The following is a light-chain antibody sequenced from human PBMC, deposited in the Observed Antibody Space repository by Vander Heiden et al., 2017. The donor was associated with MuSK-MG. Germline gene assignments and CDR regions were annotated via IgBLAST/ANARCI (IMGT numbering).Light chain of an antibody. Sequence: EIVLTQSPATLSLSPGERATLSCRASQSVSSYLAWYQQKPGQAPRLLIYDASNRATGIPARFSGSGSGTDFTLTISSLEPEDFAVYYCQQRSNWPLTFGHGTKVDIK. V-gene: IGKV3-11*01. CDR1: QSVSSY. J-gene: IGKJ3*01. CDR2: DAS. CDR3: QQRSNWPLT.